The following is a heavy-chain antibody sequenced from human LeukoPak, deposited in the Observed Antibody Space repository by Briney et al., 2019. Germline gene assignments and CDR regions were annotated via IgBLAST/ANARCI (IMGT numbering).Heavy chain of an antibody. D-gene: IGHD1-7*01. Sequence: PGGSLRLSCAASGFTVSSNYMSWVRQAPAKGLGWVSVIYSGGSTYYADSVKGRFTISRDNSKNTLYLQMNSLRAEDTAVHYCARVFTWNYEDFDYWGQGTLVTVSS. CDR2: IYSGGST. CDR1: GFTVSSNY. CDR3: ARVFTWNYEDFDY. J-gene: IGHJ4*02. V-gene: IGHV3-66*02.